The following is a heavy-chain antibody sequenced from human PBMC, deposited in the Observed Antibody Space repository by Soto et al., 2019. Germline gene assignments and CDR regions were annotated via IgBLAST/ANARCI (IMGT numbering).Heavy chain of an antibody. V-gene: IGHV4-34*01. D-gene: IGHD3-10*01. CDR1: GGSFSGYY. CDR2: INHSGST. Sequence: SETLSLTCAVYGGSFSGYYWSWIRQPPGKGLEWIGEINHSGSTNYNPSLKSRVTISVDTSKNQFSLKLSSVTAADTAVYCCARVIMVRGVMSGMDVWGQGTTVTVSS. CDR3: ARVIMVRGVMSGMDV. J-gene: IGHJ6*02.